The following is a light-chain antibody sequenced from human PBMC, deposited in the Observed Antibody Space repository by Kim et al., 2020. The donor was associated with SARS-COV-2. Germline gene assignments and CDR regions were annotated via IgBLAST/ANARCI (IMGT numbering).Light chain of an antibody. J-gene: IGLJ2*01. V-gene: IGLV3-19*01. CDR3: NSRDSNNNVL. CDR2: GKN. Sequence: SSELTQDPAVSVALGQTVRITCQGDSLRSYYATWYQQKPGQAPILVIYGKNNRPSGIPDRVSGSSSGNTASLTINWTQAGDEADYYCNSRDSNNNVLFGG. CDR1: SLRSYY.